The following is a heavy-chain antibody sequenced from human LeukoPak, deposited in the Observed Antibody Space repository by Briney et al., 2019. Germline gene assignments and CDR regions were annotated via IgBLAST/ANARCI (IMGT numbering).Heavy chain of an antibody. CDR1: GFTVSSNY. Sequence: GGSLRLSCAASGFTVSSNYMSWVRQAPGKGLEWVSVIYSGGSTYYADSVKGRFTISRDNSKNTLYLQMNSLRAEDTAVYYCARDSLGYCSSTSCYPDYWGQGTLVTVSS. CDR2: IYSGGST. V-gene: IGHV3-66*01. D-gene: IGHD2-2*01. J-gene: IGHJ4*02. CDR3: ARDSLGYCSSTSCYPDY.